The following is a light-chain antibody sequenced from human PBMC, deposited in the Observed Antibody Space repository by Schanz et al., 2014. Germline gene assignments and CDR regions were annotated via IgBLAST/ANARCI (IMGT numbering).Light chain of an antibody. CDR2: EAS. V-gene: IGKV1-5*01. CDR1: QSISSW. CDR3: QQSYTPPWT. Sequence: DIQLTQSPSTLSASVGDRVTITCRASQSISSWLAWYQQAPGKAPKLLISEASILESGVPSRFSGSGSGTDFTLTISSLQPDDFATYYCQQSYTPPWTFGQGTRVEIK. J-gene: IGKJ1*01.